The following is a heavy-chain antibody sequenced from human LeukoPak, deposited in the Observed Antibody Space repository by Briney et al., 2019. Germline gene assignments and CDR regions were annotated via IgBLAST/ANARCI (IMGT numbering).Heavy chain of an antibody. V-gene: IGHV3-30-3*01. Sequence: PGRSLRLSCAASGFTFSSYAMHWVRQAPGKGLEWVAVISYDGSNKYYADSVKGRFTISRDNSKNTLYLQMNSLRAEDTAVYYCARGYYDILTGYFDYYYGMDVWGQGTTVTVSS. J-gene: IGHJ6*02. CDR2: ISYDGSNK. CDR1: GFTFSSYA. D-gene: IGHD3-9*01. CDR3: ARGYYDILTGYFDYYYGMDV.